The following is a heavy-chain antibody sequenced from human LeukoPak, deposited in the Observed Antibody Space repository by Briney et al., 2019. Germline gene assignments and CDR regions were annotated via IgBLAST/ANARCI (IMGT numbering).Heavy chain of an antibody. V-gene: IGHV1-8*03. D-gene: IGHD2-8*01. CDR3: ARATPYCTNGVCYNDYYYYYMDV. Sequence: ASVKVSCKASGYTFTSYDINWVRQATGQGLEWMGWMNPNSGDTGYAQKFQGRVTITRNTSISTAYMELSSLRSEDTAVYYCARATPYCTNGVCYNDYYYYYMDVWGKGTTVTVSS. CDR2: MNPNSGDT. CDR1: GYTFTSYD. J-gene: IGHJ6*03.